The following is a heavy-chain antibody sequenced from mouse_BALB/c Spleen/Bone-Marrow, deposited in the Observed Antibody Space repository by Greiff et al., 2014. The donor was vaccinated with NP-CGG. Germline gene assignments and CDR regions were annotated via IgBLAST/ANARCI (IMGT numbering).Heavy chain of an antibody. CDR1: GFNIKDTY. CDR2: IDPANGNT. D-gene: IGHD5-1-1*01. CDR3: ARGIPYYPMDF. Sequence: EVQHQQSGAELVKPGASVKLSCTASGFNIKDTYMHWVKQRPEQGLEWIGRIDPANGNTKFAPKFQGKATITADTSSNTAYLHLSSLTSEDTAVYYCARGIPYYPMDFWGQGTSVTVSS. V-gene: IGHV14-3*02. J-gene: IGHJ4*01.